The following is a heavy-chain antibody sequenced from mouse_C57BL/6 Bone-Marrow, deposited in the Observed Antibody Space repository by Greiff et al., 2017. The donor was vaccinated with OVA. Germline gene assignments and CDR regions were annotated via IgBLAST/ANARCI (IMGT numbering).Heavy chain of an antibody. V-gene: IGHV14-3*01. CDR1: GFNIKNTY. CDR3: ARSDNGRFDY. CDR2: IDPENGST. D-gene: IGHD1-1*01. Sequence: VQLQQSVAELVRPGASVKLSCTASGFNIKNTYMPWVKQRPEQGLEWIGRIDPENGSTKYAPKFQGKATRTADTSSNTAYLQLSSLTSEDTAIYYCARSDNGRFDYWGQGTTLTFSS. J-gene: IGHJ2*01.